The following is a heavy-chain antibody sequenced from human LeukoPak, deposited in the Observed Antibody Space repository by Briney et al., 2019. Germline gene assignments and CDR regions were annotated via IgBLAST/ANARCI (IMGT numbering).Heavy chain of an antibody. CDR2: ISGSGGST. V-gene: IGHV3-23*01. Sequence: GGSLRLSCAASGFTFSSYAMSWVRQAPGKGLEWVSAISGSGGSTYYADSVKGRLTISRDNSKNTLYLQMNSLRAEDTAVYYCARADFWSGYSGDPNAFDIWGQGTMVTVSS. CDR1: GFTFSSYA. J-gene: IGHJ3*02. CDR3: ARADFWSGYSGDPNAFDI. D-gene: IGHD3-3*01.